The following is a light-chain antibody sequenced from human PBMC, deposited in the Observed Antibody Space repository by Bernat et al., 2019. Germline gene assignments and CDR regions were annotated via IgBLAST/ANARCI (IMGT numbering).Light chain of an antibody. Sequence: QAGLTQPPSVSKGLRQTATLTCTGNSNNVGNQGSSWLQQHQGHPPKLLSYRNNNRPSGISERFSASRSGNTASLTITGRQPEDEADYYCSAWDTSLSGWVFGGGTKLTVL. CDR3: SAWDTSLSGWV. V-gene: IGLV10-54*04. J-gene: IGLJ3*02. CDR1: SNNVGNQG. CDR2: RNN.